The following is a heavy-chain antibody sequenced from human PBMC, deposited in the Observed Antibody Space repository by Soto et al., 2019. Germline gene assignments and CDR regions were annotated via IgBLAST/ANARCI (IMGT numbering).Heavy chain of an antibody. CDR3: ARGRYYDSPQDL. Sequence: VGSLRISCTPFGFNFDAYAMSWVRQAPGKGLEWVSAVTATAESAYYTDSVRGRFIITRDNSDNMLYLQMSSLRVEDTAIYFCARGRYYDSPQDLWGRGTQVTVSS. V-gene: IGHV3-23*01. D-gene: IGHD3-10*01. CDR1: GFNFDAYA. CDR2: VTATAESA. J-gene: IGHJ5*02.